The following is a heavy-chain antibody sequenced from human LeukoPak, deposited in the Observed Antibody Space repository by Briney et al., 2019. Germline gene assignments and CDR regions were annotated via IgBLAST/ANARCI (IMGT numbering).Heavy chain of an antibody. V-gene: IGHV4-59*01. Sequence: PSETLSLTCTFSRGSTSSYYWSWIRQPPGKGVEWIGYIYYSGSTNYNPSLKSRVTISVDTSKNQFSLKLSSVTAADTAVYYCATYGSGSHDYWGQGTLVTVSS. D-gene: IGHD3-10*01. CDR3: ATYGSGSHDY. CDR2: IYYSGST. J-gene: IGHJ4*02. CDR1: RGSTSSYY.